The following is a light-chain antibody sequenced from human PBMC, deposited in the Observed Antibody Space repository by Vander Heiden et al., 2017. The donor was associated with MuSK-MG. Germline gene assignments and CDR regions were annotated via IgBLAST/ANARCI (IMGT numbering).Light chain of an antibody. V-gene: IGKV4-1*01. J-gene: IGKJ2*01. CDR1: QSVLYSSDNKNY. Sequence: DIVVSQSPYSLAVSLGERATINCKSSQSVLYSSDNKNYLAWFQQKPGQPPQLLISWASTRESGVPDRFSGSGSGTDFTLTISSLQAEDVAVYYCQQEYSTPRAFGQGTKLEIK. CDR3: QQEYSTPRA. CDR2: WAS.